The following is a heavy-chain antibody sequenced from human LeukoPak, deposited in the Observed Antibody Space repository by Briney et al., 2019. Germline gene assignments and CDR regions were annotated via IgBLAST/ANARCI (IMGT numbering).Heavy chain of an antibody. CDR1: GGSFSGYY. V-gene: IGHV4-34*01. CDR3: ARSSSTNEAGHYYGMDV. D-gene: IGHD6-13*01. J-gene: IGHJ6*02. CDR2: INHSGST. Sequence: SETLSLTCAVYGGSFSGYYWSWIRQPPGKGLEWIGEINHSGSTNYNPTLKSRVTISVDTSKNQFSLKLNSVSAADTAVYYCARSSSTNEAGHYYGMDVWGQGTTVTVSS.